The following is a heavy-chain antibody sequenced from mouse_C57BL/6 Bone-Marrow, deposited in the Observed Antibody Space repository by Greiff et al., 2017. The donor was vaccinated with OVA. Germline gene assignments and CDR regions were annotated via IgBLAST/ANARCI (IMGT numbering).Heavy chain of an antibody. J-gene: IGHJ1*03. CDR1: GFSLTSYA. V-gene: IGHV2-9-1*01. Sequence: VMLVESGPGLVAPSQSLSITCTVSGFSLTSYAISWVRQPPGKGLEWLGVIWTGGGTNYNSALKSRLSISKDNSKSQVFLKMNSLQTDDTARYYCARVYYGSSYGYFDVWGTGTTVTVSS. D-gene: IGHD1-1*01. CDR3: ARVYYGSSYGYFDV. CDR2: IWTGGGT.